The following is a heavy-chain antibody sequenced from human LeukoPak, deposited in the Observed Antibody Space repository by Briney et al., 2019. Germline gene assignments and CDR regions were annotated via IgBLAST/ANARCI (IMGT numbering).Heavy chain of an antibody. CDR3: ARDAFSREQDY. CDR2: INPNSGGK. V-gene: IGHV1-2*02. D-gene: IGHD1-26*01. J-gene: IGHJ4*02. Sequence: ASVKASCKASRYTFTAYYTHSLRQSPGQQVEWMGWINPNSGGKKYAKKLQARSTMTRDTSISPAYMELSRLRSDYTGVYYCARDAFSREQDYWGQGTLVTVSS. CDR1: RYTFTAYY.